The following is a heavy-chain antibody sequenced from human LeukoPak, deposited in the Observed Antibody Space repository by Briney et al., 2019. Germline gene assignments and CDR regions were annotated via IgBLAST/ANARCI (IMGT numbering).Heavy chain of an antibody. D-gene: IGHD5-12*01. V-gene: IGHV4-61*08. CDR2: IYYSGST. CDR1: GGSISSGDYY. J-gene: IGHJ4*02. Sequence: SETLSLTCTVSGGSISSGDYYWSWIRQPPGKGLEWIGYIYYSGSTNYNLSLKSRVTISVDTSKNQFSLKLSSVTAADTAVYYCARTDGYNNLDYWGQGTLVTVSS. CDR3: ARTDGYNNLDY.